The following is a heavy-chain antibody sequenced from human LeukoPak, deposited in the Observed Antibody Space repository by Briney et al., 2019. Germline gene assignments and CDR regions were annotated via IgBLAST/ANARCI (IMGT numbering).Heavy chain of an antibody. CDR2: IYYSGST. CDR3: ARAGTPLKGDVFDI. J-gene: IGHJ3*02. V-gene: IGHV4-61*01. Sequence: SQTLSLTRTVSVGAASSGSYYRSWIRHPPGKGLEWIGDIYYSGSTHNNPPPKSRVTISVDPSKNQFSLKLSSLTAPDTAAYYCARAGTPLKGDVFDIWGQGTMVTVS. D-gene: IGHD1-1*01. CDR1: VGAASSGSYY.